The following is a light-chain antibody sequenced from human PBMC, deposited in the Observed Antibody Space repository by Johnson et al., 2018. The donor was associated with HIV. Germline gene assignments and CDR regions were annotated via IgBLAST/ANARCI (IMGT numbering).Light chain of an antibody. V-gene: IGLV1-51*01. CDR1: SSNIGNNY. J-gene: IGLJ1*01. CDR3: GTWDSSLSAGFYV. Sequence: QSVLTQPPSVSAAPGQKVTISCSGSSSNIGNNYVSWYQQLPGTAPKLLIYDNNKRPSGIPDRFSGSKSGPSATLGITGLQTGYEADYYCGTWDSSLSAGFYVFGTGTKVTVL. CDR2: DNN.